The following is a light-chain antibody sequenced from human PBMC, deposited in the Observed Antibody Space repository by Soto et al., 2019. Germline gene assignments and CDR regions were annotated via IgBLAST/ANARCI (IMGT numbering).Light chain of an antibody. J-gene: IGKJ2*01. CDR1: QNINNW. V-gene: IGKV1-5*03. CDR2: TAS. Sequence: DLQMTQSPSTLSASLGDRVTITCRASQNINNWLAWYQQKPGKAPNLLIYTASNLASGVPSRFSGSGSETEFTLIISSLQPEDFGTYYCQQYSSYSSYTFGQGTNLEIK. CDR3: QQYSSYSSYT.